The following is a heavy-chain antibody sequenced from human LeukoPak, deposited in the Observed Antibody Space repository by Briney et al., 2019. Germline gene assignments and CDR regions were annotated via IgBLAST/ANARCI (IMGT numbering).Heavy chain of an antibody. V-gene: IGHV1-2*02. J-gene: IGHJ4*02. CDR1: GYTFTGYY. CDR3: ARGPHDYGDY. CDR2: INPNSGGT. Sequence: GASVKVSCKASGYTFTGYYMHWVRQAPGQGLEWMGWINPNSGGTNYAQKFQGRVTMTRDTSITTVYMELNRLRSGDTAVYFCARGPHDYGDYWGQGTLVTVSS.